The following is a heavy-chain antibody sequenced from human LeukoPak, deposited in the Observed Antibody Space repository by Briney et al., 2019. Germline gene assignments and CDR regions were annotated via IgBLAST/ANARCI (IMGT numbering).Heavy chain of an antibody. J-gene: IGHJ4*02. Sequence: GGSLRLSCEASGFTFSAYAMTWVRQAPGKGLEWVSSIKYDGSATTFADSVKGRFSISTDSAKNTAYLQMNSLRVEDTAIYYCAMDINGDLFHVWGQGTLVTVSS. CDR2: IKYDGSAT. CDR3: AMDINGDLFHV. D-gene: IGHD2-2*03. CDR1: GFTFSAYA. V-gene: IGHV3-74*01.